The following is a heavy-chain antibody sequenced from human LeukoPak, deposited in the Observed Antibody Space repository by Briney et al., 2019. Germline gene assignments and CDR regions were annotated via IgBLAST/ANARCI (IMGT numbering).Heavy chain of an antibody. V-gene: IGHV3-48*02. D-gene: IGHD2-15*01. CDR2: ISSRSSTI. CDR3: ARGCSGGSCFGDFDY. Sequence: GGPLRLSCVASGFTFSSYGMNWVRQAPVKGLECISYISSRSSTIYYADSVKGRFTISRDNAKNSLYLQMNSLRDEDTAVYYCARGCSGGSCFGDFDYWGQGTLGTVSS. CDR1: GFTFSSYG. J-gene: IGHJ4*02.